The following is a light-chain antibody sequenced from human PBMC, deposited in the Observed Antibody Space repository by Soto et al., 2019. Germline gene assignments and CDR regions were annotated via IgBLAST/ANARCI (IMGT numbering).Light chain of an antibody. V-gene: IGLV2-14*03. CDR3: CAYAGINTVI. J-gene: IGLJ2*01. CDR2: DVS. Sequence: QSALTQPASVSGSPGQSITISCTGTSSDVGGYDFVSWYQHHPGKAPRLMIYDVSHRPSGVSDRFSGSKSGNTASLTVSGLQAEDEADYYCCAYAGINTVIFGGGTKVTVL. CDR1: SSDVGGYDF.